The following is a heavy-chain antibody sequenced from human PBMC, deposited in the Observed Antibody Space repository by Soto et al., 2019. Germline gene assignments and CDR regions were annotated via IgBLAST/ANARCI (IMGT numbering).Heavy chain of an antibody. D-gene: IGHD3-10*01. Sequence: GASVKVSCKASGYTFTGYYMHWVRQAPGQGLEWMGWINPNSGGTNYAQKFQGWVTTTRDTSISTAYMELSRLRSDDTAMYYCARYYFGSNRGVFAIWGQGTMVTVS. CDR1: GYTFTGYY. CDR2: INPNSGGT. V-gene: IGHV1-2*04. CDR3: ARYYFGSNRGVFAI. J-gene: IGHJ3*02.